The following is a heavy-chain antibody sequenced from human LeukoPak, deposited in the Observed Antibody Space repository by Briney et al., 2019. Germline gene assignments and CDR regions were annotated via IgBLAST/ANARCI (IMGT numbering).Heavy chain of an antibody. CDR1: GFTVSSNY. CDR2: IYSGGST. CDR3: TKGGPWMITFGGAPDAFDI. D-gene: IGHD3-16*01. V-gene: IGHV3-66*01. Sequence: PGGSLRLSCAASGFTVSSNYMSWVRQAPGKGLGWVSVIYSGGSTYYADSVKGRFTISRDNSKNTLYLQMNSLRAEDTAVYYCTKGGPWMITFGGAPDAFDIWGQGTMVNVFS. J-gene: IGHJ3*02.